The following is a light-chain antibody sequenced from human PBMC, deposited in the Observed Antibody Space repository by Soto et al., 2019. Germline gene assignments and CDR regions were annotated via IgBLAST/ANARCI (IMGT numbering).Light chain of an antibody. V-gene: IGKV1-5*01. CDR1: QSISYW. CDR3: QQYHDYWT. CDR2: HAS. Sequence: DIPMTQSPSTLSASVGDRVTITCRASQSISYWLAWYQQKPGKAPKVLIYHASSLESGVPSRFSGSGSGTEFTLTISSLQPDDLATYYCQQYHDYWTFGQGTKVEIK. J-gene: IGKJ1*01.